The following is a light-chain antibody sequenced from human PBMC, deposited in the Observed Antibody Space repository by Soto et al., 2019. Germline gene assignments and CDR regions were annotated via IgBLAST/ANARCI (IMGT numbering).Light chain of an antibody. CDR2: AAS. V-gene: IGKV1-9*01. Sequence: IQLTQSPSSLSASVGDRVTITCRASQGISSYLGWYQQKPGKAPKLLIYAASTLQTGVPSRLSGGGSGTDFTLTISSLQPEDVATYYCQKCKVAPFTFGGGTKVDIK. CDR1: QGISSY. J-gene: IGKJ4*01. CDR3: QKCKVAPFT.